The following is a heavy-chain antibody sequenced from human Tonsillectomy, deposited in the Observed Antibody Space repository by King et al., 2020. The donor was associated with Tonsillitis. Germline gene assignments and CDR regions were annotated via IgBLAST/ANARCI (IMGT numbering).Heavy chain of an antibody. CDR1: GFTFRTYS. J-gene: IGHJ3*02. Sequence: VQLVESGGGLVKPGGSLRLSCVASGFTFRTYSMNWVRQTPGQGLEWVSSISASGSKYYADSVKGRFTISRDNDKNSLYLQMDSLRADDTAVCYCGRDKGASYYDTGRGSFDIWGQGTTVTVSS. D-gene: IGHD3-22*01. CDR2: ISASGSK. V-gene: IGHV3-21*01. CDR3: GRDKGASYYDTGRGSFDI.